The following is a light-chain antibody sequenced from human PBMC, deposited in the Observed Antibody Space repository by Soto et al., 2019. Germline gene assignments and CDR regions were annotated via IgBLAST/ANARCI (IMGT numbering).Light chain of an antibody. CDR3: AAWDDSLKGNV. CDR2: SNN. J-gene: IGLJ1*01. CDR1: AYNIGGNS. Sequence: QSVLTQPPSASGTPGQGVTISCSGSAYNIGGNSVNWYQQLPGSAPQLLIHSNNQRPSGVPDRFSGSKSGTSASLAISGLQSGDEADYYCAAWDDSLKGNVFGTGTKVTVL. V-gene: IGLV1-44*01.